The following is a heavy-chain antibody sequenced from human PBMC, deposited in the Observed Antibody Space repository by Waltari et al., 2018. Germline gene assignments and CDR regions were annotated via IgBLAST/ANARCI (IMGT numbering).Heavy chain of an antibody. V-gene: IGHV4-39*02. Sequence: QLQLQESGPGLVKPSETLSLTCTVSGGSISSSSYYWGWIRQPPGKGLAWIGSIYYSGGTYYNPSLKSRVTISVETSKNQCSLKLSSVTAADTAVYYCARDSYSSWYNFDHWGQGTLVTVSS. CDR1: GGSISSSSYY. CDR2: IYYSGGT. D-gene: IGHD6-13*01. CDR3: ARDSYSSWYNFDH. J-gene: IGHJ4*02.